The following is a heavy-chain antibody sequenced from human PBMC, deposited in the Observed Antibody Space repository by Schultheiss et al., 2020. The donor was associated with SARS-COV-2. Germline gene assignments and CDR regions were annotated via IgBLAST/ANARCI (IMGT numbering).Heavy chain of an antibody. CDR2: ISYDGSNK. V-gene: IGHV3-30*11. CDR3: AKESPSLYDYLDV. Sequence: GGSLRLSCAASAFTFSSYAIHWVRQAPGKGLEWVAVISYDGSNKYYADSVKGRFTISRDNSKNTLYLQMNSLRVEDTAVFYCAKESPSLYDYLDVWGQGTTVTVSS. CDR1: AFTFSSYA. D-gene: IGHD5-12*01. J-gene: IGHJ6*02.